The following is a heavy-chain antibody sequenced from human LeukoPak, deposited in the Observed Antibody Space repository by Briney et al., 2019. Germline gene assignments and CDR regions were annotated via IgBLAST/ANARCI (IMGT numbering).Heavy chain of an antibody. CDR3: AKRYNWNDGHFDY. CDR1: GFSFLNYG. J-gene: IGHJ4*02. V-gene: IGHV3-23*01. Sequence: GGSLRLSCAASGFSFLNYGMSWVRQAPAEGLEWVSAISGSGGSTYYADSVKGRFTISSDNSKNTLYLQMNSLRAEDTAVYYCAKRYNWNDGHFDYWGQGTLVTVSS. CDR2: ISGSGGST. D-gene: IGHD1-1*01.